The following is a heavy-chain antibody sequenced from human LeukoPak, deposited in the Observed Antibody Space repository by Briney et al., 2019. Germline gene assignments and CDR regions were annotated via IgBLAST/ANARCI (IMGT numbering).Heavy chain of an antibody. V-gene: IGHV1-2*02. CDR1: GSTFTGYY. D-gene: IGHD5-18*01. CDR2: INPNSGGI. Sequence: ASVKVSCKASGSTFTGYYMHWVRQAPGQGLEWMGWINPNSGGINYAKKFQGRVTMTRDTSISTAYMQLSRLSSDDTAVYYCASTSGDTAMVSDAFDIWGQGTMVTVSS. CDR3: ASTSGDTAMVSDAFDI. J-gene: IGHJ3*02.